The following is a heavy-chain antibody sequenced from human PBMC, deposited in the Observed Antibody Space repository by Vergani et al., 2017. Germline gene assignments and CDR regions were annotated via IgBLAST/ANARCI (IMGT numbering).Heavy chain of an antibody. J-gene: IGHJ4*02. Sequence: EVQLLESGGGLVQPGGSLRLSCAASGFTFSSYAMSWVRQAPGKGLEWVSAISGSGGSTYYADSVKGRFTISRDNSKNTLYLQMNSLRAEDTAVYYCAHSPQILGYCSGGSCQFDYWGQGTLVTVSS. CDR1: GFTFSSYA. V-gene: IGHV3-23*01. D-gene: IGHD2-15*01. CDR2: ISGSGGST. CDR3: AHSPQILGYCSGGSCQFDY.